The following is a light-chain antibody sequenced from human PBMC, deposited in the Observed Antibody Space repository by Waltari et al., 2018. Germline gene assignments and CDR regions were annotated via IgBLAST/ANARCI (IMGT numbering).Light chain of an antibody. CDR2: GAS. J-gene: IGKJ1*01. Sequence: EILLTQSPGTLSLSPGERATLSCRASQSVTRALAWYQQKPGQAPNLPIYGASNRAAGIPDRFSGSGYGTDFSLTISRLEPEDFAVYYCQHYVRLPATFGQGTKVEIK. CDR1: QSVTRAL. V-gene: IGKV3-20*01. CDR3: QHYVRLPAT.